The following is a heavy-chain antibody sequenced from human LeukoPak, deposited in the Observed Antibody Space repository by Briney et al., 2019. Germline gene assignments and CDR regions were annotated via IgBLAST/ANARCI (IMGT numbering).Heavy chain of an antibody. CDR1: GGSISSSHW. CDR3: ARGIWEMATIPYWYFDI. J-gene: IGHJ2*01. Sequence: SETLSLTCAVSGGSISSSHWWSWVRQSPGKGLEWIGEIYHSGSTNYNPSLKSRVTMSVDTSKNQFSLKLTSVTAADTALYYCARGIWEMATIPYWYFDIWGRGTLVTVSS. D-gene: IGHD5-24*01. V-gene: IGHV4-4*02. CDR2: IYHSGST.